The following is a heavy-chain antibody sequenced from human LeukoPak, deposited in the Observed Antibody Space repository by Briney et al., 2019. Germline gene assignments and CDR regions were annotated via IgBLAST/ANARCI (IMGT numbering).Heavy chain of an antibody. Sequence: PGGSLRLSCEASGFTFDDYDMSWVRQAPGKGLEWVSGINWNGVSTGYADSVKGRFTISRDNAKNSLYLQMNSLRAEDTAVYYCARVLDHDYWGQGTLVTVSS. D-gene: IGHD3-3*01. CDR2: INWNGVST. CDR1: GFTFDDYD. CDR3: ARVLDHDY. V-gene: IGHV3-20*04. J-gene: IGHJ4*02.